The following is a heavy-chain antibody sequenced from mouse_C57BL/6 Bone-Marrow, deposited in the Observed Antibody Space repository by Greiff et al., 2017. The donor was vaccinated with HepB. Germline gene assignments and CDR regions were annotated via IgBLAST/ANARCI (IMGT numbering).Heavy chain of an antibody. CDR1: GYAFSSSW. CDR2: IYPGDGDT. V-gene: IGHV1-82*01. J-gene: IGHJ3*01. D-gene: IGHD2-4*01. CDR3: ARALYDYDVAWFAY. Sequence: QVQLQQSGPELVKPGASVKISCKASGYAFSSSWMNWVKQRPGKGLEWIGRIYPGDGDTNYNGKFKGKATLTADKSSSTAYMQLSSLTSEDSAVYFCARALYDYDVAWFAYWGQGTLVTVSA.